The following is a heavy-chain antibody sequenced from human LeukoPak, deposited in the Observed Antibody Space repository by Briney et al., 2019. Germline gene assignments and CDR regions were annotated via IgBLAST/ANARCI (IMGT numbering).Heavy chain of an antibody. J-gene: IGHJ4*02. CDR2: IYYSGST. V-gene: IGHV4-39*01. D-gene: IGHD3-3*01. CDR3: ARQDDFWSGYPNY. Sequence: SETLSLTCTVSGGSIRSSSYYWGWIRQPPGKGLEWIGSIYYSGSTYYNPSLKSRVTISVDTSRNQFSLKLSSVTAADTAVYYCARQDDFWSGYPNYWGQGTLVTVSS. CDR1: GGSIRSSSYY.